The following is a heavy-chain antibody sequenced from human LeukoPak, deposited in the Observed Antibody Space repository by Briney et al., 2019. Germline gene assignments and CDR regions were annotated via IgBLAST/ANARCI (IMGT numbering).Heavy chain of an antibody. D-gene: IGHD5-18*01. J-gene: IGHJ4*02. CDR3: AREGGLRGYSYGLFDY. CDR2: IYTSGST. V-gene: IGHV4-61*02. CDR1: GDSISSGSYY. Sequence: SETLSLTCTVSGDSISSGSYYWSWIRQPAGKGLEWIGRIYTSGSTKYNPSLKSRVTISLDTFKNQFSLKLTSVTAADTAVYYCAREGGLRGYSYGLFDYWGQGTLVTVSS.